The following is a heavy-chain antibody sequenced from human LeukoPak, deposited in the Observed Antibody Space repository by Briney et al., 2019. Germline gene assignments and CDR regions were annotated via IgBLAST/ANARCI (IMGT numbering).Heavy chain of an antibody. CDR3: ARGVLGYSGYEALTY. V-gene: IGHV1-2*04. J-gene: IGHJ4*02. CDR1: GYTFTGYY. D-gene: IGHD5-12*01. Sequence: GASVKVSCKASGYTFTGYYMHWVRQAPGQGLEWMGWINPNSGGTNYAQKFQGWVTMTRDTSISTAYMELSRLRSDDTAVYYCARGVLGYSGYEALTYWGQGTLVTVSS. CDR2: INPNSGGT.